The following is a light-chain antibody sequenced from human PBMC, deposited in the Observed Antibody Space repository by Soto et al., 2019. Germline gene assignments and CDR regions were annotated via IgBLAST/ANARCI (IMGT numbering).Light chain of an antibody. CDR2: DAT. V-gene: IGKV1-33*01. Sequence: DVQMTQSPSSLSASVGDRVTITCRASQDITNFLNWYQQKPGKAPKLLIYDATYLEKGAPSRFSGSGSGTDFSFTISNLQPEDFATYFCQQYDILPITFGGGTKVDIK. CDR1: QDITNF. CDR3: QQYDILPIT. J-gene: IGKJ4*01.